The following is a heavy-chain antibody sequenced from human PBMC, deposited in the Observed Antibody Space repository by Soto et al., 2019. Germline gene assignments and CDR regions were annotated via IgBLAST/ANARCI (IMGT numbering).Heavy chain of an antibody. CDR3: ARGTVGQQLVGGDYYYYGMDV. CDR1: GFTFSSYS. D-gene: IGHD6-13*01. J-gene: IGHJ6*02. Sequence: PGGSLRLSCAASGFTFSSYSMNWVRQAPGKGLEWVSSISSSSSYIYYADSVKGRFTISRDNAKNSLYLQMNSLRAEDTGVYYCARGTVGQQLVGGDYYYYGMDVWGQGTTVTVSS. V-gene: IGHV3-21*01. CDR2: ISSSSSYI.